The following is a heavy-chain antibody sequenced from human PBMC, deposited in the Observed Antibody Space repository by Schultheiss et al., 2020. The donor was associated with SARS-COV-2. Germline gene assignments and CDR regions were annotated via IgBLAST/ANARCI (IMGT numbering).Heavy chain of an antibody. D-gene: IGHD5-18*01. Sequence: GESLKISCAASGFTFSSYAMHWVRQAPGKGLEYVSAISSNGGSTYYADSVKGRFTISRDNSKNTLYLQMSSLRAEDTAVYFCVKVWDTAMVTGYFDYWGQGTLVTVSS. CDR1: GFTFSSYA. CDR3: VKVWDTAMVTGYFDY. V-gene: IGHV3-64D*06. J-gene: IGHJ4*02. CDR2: ISSNGGST.